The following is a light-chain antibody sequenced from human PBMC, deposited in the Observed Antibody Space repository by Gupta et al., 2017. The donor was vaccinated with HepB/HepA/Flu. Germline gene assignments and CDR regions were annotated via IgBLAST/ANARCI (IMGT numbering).Light chain of an antibody. CDR3: QQRDSTPLT. V-gene: IGKV1-39*01. Sequence: IHMTQSPSSLSASVGDRVTLTCRASQSISSYLNWYQQKPGKAPKLLVYAASTLQTGVPSRFSGSGYGTEFTLTISRLQPEDFATYYCQQRDSTPLTFGHGTKVDIK. CDR2: AAS. J-gene: IGKJ3*01. CDR1: QSISSY.